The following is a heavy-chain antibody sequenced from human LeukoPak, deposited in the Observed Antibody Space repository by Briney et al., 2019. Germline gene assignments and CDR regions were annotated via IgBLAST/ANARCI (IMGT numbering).Heavy chain of an antibody. D-gene: IGHD3-22*01. V-gene: IGHV3-7*05. CDR3: VRDWGSSGHHFDS. Sequence: GGSLRLSCAASGFIFTTYWMSWVRQAPGKGLEWVANIKQDGTDKFYVDSVEGRFTISRDNANNSLYLQMNSLRVEDTAVYYCVRDWGSSGHHFDSWGQGTLVTVSS. J-gene: IGHJ4*02. CDR1: GFIFTTYW. CDR2: IKQDGTDK.